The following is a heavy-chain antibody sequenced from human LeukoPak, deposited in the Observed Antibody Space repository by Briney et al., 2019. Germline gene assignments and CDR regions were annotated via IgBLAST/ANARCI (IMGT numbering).Heavy chain of an antibody. J-gene: IGHJ4*02. CDR1: GGSISSGNYY. V-gene: IGHV4-39*07. CDR2: IHYGGGT. CDR3: AGDIAVAGKDDY. D-gene: IGHD6-19*01. Sequence: PSETLSLTCSVSGGSISSGNYYWGWIRQPPGKGLEWIGSIHYGGGTYYNPSLKSRVTVSVDTSKNQFSLKLSSVTAADTAVYYCAGDIAVAGKDDYWGQGTLVTVSS.